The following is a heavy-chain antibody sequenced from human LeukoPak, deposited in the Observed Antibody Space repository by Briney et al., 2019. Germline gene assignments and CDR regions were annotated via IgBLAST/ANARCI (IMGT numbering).Heavy chain of an antibody. Sequence: SETLSLTCAVYGGSLSGYYWSWIRQPPGKGLEWIGEINHSGSTNYNPSLKSRVTISVDTSKNQFSLKLSSVTAADTAVYYCARRVVVTARNVFDYWGQGTLVTVSS. CDR1: GGSLSGYY. V-gene: IGHV4-34*01. D-gene: IGHD2-21*02. CDR3: ARRVVVTARNVFDY. J-gene: IGHJ4*02. CDR2: INHSGST.